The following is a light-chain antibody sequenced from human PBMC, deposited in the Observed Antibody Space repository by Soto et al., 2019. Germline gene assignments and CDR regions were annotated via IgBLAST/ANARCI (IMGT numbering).Light chain of an antibody. CDR1: QSVLYSSNTKNY. CDR3: QQYGASPPT. Sequence: DIVMTQSPASLAVSLAERATINCKSTQSVLYSSNTKNYVAWYQQKPGQAPRLLFYGATKRATGIPDRFSGSGSGTDFTLTISRLEPEDFAVYYCQQYGASPPTFGGGTKVDIK. CDR2: GAT. V-gene: IGKV4-1*01. J-gene: IGKJ4*01.